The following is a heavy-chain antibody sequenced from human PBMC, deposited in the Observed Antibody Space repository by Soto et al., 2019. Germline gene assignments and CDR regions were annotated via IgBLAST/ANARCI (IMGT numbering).Heavy chain of an antibody. CDR3: ARGPVMGYYDSSGDCED. Sequence: EVQLVESGGGLVQPGGSLRLSCAASGFTLSSYWMHWVRQAPGKGLVWVSRINSDGSSTSYADSVKGRFTISRDNAKNTLYPRMDSLRAEDTAVYCCARGPVMGYYDSSGDCEDWGQGTRVTVSS. CDR1: GFTLSSYW. D-gene: IGHD3-22*01. V-gene: IGHV3-74*01. J-gene: IGHJ4*02. CDR2: INSDGSST.